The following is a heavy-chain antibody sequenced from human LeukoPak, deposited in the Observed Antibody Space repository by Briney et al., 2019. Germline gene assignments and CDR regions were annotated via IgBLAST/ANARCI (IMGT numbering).Heavy chain of an antibody. V-gene: IGHV4-59*12. CDR1: GGSISSYY. D-gene: IGHD3-9*01. CDR3: ARDSRYYDILTGYYPAGFDY. J-gene: IGHJ4*02. CDR2: IYYSGST. Sequence: PSETLSLTCTVSGGSISSYYWSWIRQPPGKGLEWLGYIYYSGSTNYNPSLKSRVTISVDTSKNQFSLKLSSVTAADTAVYYCARDSRYYDILTGYYPAGFDYWGQGTLVTVSS.